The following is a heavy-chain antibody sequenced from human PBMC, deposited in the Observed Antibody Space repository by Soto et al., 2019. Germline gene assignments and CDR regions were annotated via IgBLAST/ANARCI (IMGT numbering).Heavy chain of an antibody. D-gene: IGHD5-12*01. CDR3: ARGGYSGYDY. J-gene: IGHJ4*02. V-gene: IGHV5-51*01. CDR1: GYSFTKYW. Sequence: GESLKISCKCSGYSFTKYWIGWVRQMPGKGLEWMAIIYPDESDTKYSPSFQGQVTISADKSISTAYLQWSSLKASDTAMYYCARGGYSGYDYWGQGTLVTVSS. CDR2: IYPDESDT.